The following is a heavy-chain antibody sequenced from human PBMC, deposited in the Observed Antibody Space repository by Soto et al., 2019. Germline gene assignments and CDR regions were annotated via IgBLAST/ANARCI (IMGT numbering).Heavy chain of an antibody. J-gene: IGHJ4*01. CDR1: EFTFSSFA. CDR2: ISGSGGST. V-gene: IGHV3-23*01. D-gene: IGHD1-26*01. Sequence: GGSLRLSCSASEFTFSSFAMSWVRQAPGKGLEWVSGISGSGGSTSHADSVKGRFTISRDNSKNTLYLQMNSLRAEDTAVYYCAKSGLYSRSSPPLYFDYWGQGILVTVSS. CDR3: AKSGLYSRSSPPLYFDY.